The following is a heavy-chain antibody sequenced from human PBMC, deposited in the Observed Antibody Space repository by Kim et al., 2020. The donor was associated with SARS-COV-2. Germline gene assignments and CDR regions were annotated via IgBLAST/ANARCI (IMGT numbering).Heavy chain of an antibody. V-gene: IGHV1-3*01. Sequence: QKFQGRVTITRDTSASTAYMELSSLRSEDTAVYYCARAQYYYGSGGGFDPWGQGTLVTVSS. D-gene: IGHD3-10*01. CDR3: ARAQYYYGSGGGFDP. J-gene: IGHJ5*02.